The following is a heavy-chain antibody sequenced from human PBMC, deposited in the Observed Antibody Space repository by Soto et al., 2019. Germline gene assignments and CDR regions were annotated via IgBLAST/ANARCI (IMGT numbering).Heavy chain of an antibody. J-gene: IGHJ4*02. V-gene: IGHV4-39*07. Sequence: PSETLSLTGTVSGGSISSSSYYCGGIRQPPGKGLERIGGIYHSGSTYYNPSPNSRVTISVDRSKNQFSLKLSSVTAADTAVYFFARRGVDFCEGSGYYFSPDYFEYLCKGALVKVSS. CDR1: GGSISSSSYY. D-gene: IGHD3-22*01. CDR3: ARRGVDFCEGSGYYFSPDYFEY. CDR2: IYHSGST.